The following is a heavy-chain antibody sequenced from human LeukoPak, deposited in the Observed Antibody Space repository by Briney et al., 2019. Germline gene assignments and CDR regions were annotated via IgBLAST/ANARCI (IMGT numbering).Heavy chain of an antibody. J-gene: IGHJ4*02. V-gene: IGHV3-48*01. CDR3: AREGITIFGVVIIPGGHFDY. D-gene: IGHD3-3*01. CDR2: ISSSSSTI. Sequence: GRSLRLSCAASGFTFSSYSMNWVRQAPGKGLEWVSYISSSSSTIYYADSVKGRFTISRDNAKNSLYLQMNSLRAEDTAVYYCAREGITIFGVVIIPGGHFDYWGQGTLVTVSS. CDR1: GFTFSSYS.